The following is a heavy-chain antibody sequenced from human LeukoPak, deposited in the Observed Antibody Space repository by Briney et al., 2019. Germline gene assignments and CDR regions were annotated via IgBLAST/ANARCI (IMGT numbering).Heavy chain of an antibody. Sequence: ASVKVSCKASGYTFTSYDINWVRQATGQGLEWMGWMNPNSGNTGYAQKFQGRVTITRNTSISTAYMELSSLRSEDTAVYYCARALWGDGYSYGYGDYWGQGTLVTVSS. J-gene: IGHJ4*02. CDR1: GYTFTSYD. V-gene: IGHV1-8*03. D-gene: IGHD5-18*01. CDR2: MNPNSGNT. CDR3: ARALWGDGYSYGYGDY.